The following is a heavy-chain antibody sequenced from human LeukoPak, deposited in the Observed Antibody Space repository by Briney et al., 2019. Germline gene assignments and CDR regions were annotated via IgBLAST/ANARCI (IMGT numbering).Heavy chain of an antibody. D-gene: IGHD6-19*01. CDR1: GFTFSSYA. CDR3: ARADHAVAGTIDY. J-gene: IGHJ4*02. Sequence: GGSLRLSCAASGFTFSSYAMSWVRQAPGKGLEWVSAISGSGGSTYYADSVKGRFTISRDSSKNTLYLQMNSLRAEDTAVYYCARADHAVAGTIDYWGQGTLVTVSS. CDR2: ISGSGGST. V-gene: IGHV3-23*01.